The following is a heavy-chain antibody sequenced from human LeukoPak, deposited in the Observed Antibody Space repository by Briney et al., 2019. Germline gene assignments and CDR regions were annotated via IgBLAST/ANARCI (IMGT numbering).Heavy chain of an antibody. CDR1: GASISSHY. J-gene: IGHJ6*03. V-gene: IGHV4-59*11. CDR2: IYYRGTT. CDR3: ATTGYNTKWHPDYMDV. Sequence: TSETLSLTCTVSGASISSHYWTWIRQPPGKGLECIGFIYYRGTTNYNPSLQSRVTISIDTSKNQLSLKLSSVTAADTAVYYCATTGYNTKWHPDYMDVWGKGTTVTVSS. D-gene: IGHD5-12*01.